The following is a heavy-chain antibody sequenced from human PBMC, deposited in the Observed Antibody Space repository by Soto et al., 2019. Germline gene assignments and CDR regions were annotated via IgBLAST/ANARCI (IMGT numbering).Heavy chain of an antibody. CDR2: IYWDDDK. Sequence: QITLKESGPTLVKPTQTLTLTCTFSGFSLSTSGVGVGWIRQPPGKALEWLALIYWDDDKRYSPSLKSRLTITKDTSKNQGVLTMTNMDPVDTATYYCAHTGYSSCWYVPYGYFDYWGQGTLVTVAS. J-gene: IGHJ4*02. D-gene: IGHD6-19*01. V-gene: IGHV2-5*02. CDR3: AHTGYSSCWYVPYGYFDY. CDR1: GFSLSTSGVG.